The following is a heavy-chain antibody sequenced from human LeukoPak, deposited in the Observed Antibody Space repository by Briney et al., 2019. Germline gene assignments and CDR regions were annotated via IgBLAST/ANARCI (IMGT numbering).Heavy chain of an antibody. Sequence: GGSLRLSCATSAFSFNTYGMHWVRQAPGKGLEWVAVISYDGSNKYYADSVKGRFTISRDNSKNTLYLQMNSLRAEDTAVYYCAAYRGAHHKTFDYWGQGTLVTVSS. CDR2: ISYDGSNK. CDR3: AAYRGAHHKTFDY. V-gene: IGHV3-33*05. J-gene: IGHJ4*02. CDR1: AFSFNTYG. D-gene: IGHD1-26*01.